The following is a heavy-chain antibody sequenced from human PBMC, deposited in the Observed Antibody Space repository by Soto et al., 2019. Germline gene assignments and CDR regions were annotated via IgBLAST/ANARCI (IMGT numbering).Heavy chain of an antibody. J-gene: IGHJ4*02. D-gene: IGHD5-12*01. CDR1: GFTFSSYS. V-gene: IGHV3-48*02. CDR2: ISSSSSTI. CDR3: ARDAKKGYSGYDFDY. Sequence: GSLRLSCAASGFTFSSYSMNWVRQAPGKGLEWVSYISSSSSTIYYADSVKGRFTISRDNAKNSLYLQMNSLRDEDTAVYYCARDAKKGYSGYDFDYWGQGTLVTVSS.